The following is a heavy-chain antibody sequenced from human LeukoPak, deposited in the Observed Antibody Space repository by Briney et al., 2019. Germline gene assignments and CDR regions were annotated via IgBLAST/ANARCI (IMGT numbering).Heavy chain of an antibody. J-gene: IGHJ4*02. CDR1: GFTFSSYA. CDR3: ASHGGSTSPGYRRDY. CDR2: IRYDGSNK. D-gene: IGHD2-2*01. Sequence: PGGSLRLSCAASGFTFSSYAMSWVRQAPGKGLEWVAFIRYDGSNKYYADSVKGRFTISRDNSKNTLYLQMNSLRAEDTAVYYCASHGGSTSPGYRRDYWGQGTLVTVSS. V-gene: IGHV3-30*02.